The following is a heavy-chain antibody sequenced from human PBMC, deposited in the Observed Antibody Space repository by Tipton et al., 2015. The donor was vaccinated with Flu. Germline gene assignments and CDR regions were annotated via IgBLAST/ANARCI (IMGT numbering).Heavy chain of an antibody. D-gene: IGHD3-10*01. Sequence: QLVQSGGGVVQPGRSLRLSCVASGFTFTSYTIHWVRQAPGKGLEWVAVISSDGSNPYYTDSVKGRFTISRDNSKNTLYLEMNSLTVEDTALYYCAREPPYRGYCDYWGKGTRVTVSS. CDR3: AREPPYRGYCDY. J-gene: IGHJ4*02. V-gene: IGHV3-30*04. CDR1: GFTFTSYT. CDR2: ISSDGSNP.